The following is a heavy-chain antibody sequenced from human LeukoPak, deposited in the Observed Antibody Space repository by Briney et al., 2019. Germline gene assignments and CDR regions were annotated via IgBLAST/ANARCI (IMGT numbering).Heavy chain of an antibody. J-gene: IGHJ4*02. CDR3: ARDARRYCSSTSRSYFDY. V-gene: IGHV1-18*01. Sequence: ASVKVSCKASGYTFTSYGISWVRQAPGQGLEWMGWISAYNGNTNYAQKLQGRVTMTTDTSTSTAYMELRSLRSDDTAVYYCARDARRYCSSTSRSYFDYWGQGTLVTVSS. D-gene: IGHD2-2*01. CDR2: ISAYNGNT. CDR1: GYTFTSYG.